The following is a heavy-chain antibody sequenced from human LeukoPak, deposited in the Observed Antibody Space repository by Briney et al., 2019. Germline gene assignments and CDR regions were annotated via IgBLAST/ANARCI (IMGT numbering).Heavy chain of an antibody. CDR1: GFTFSNYA. D-gene: IGHD2-2*01. CDR2: ISGSGRNT. Sequence: GSLRLSCAASGFTFSNYAMNWVRQAPGKGLEWVSVISGSGRNTYYADSVKGRFTMSRDNSKNTLSLQMDSLRAEDTAVYYCAKAGRVVPAAALEYWGQGTLVTVSS. V-gene: IGHV3-23*01. CDR3: AKAGRVVPAAALEY. J-gene: IGHJ4*02.